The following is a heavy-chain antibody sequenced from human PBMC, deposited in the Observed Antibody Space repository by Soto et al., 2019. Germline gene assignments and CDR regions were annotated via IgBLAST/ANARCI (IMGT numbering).Heavy chain of an antibody. Sequence: GGSLRLSCAPSGFTFSSYWMSWVRQAPGKGLEWVANIKQDGSEKYYVDSVKGRFTISRDNAKNSLYLQMNSLRAEDTAVYYCARDRYCSSTSCKLYYYYGMDVWGQGTTVTVSS. D-gene: IGHD2-2*01. J-gene: IGHJ6*02. CDR3: ARDRYCSSTSCKLYYYYGMDV. CDR2: IKQDGSEK. V-gene: IGHV3-7*01. CDR1: GFTFSSYW.